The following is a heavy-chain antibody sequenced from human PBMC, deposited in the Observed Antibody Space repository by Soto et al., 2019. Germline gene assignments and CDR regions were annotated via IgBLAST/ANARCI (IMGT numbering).Heavy chain of an antibody. J-gene: IGHJ3*02. Sequence: SETLSLTCTVSGGSISSYYWSWIRQPPEKGLEWIGYIYYSGSTNYNPSLKSRVTISVDTSKNQFSLKLSSVTAADTAVYYCARDGDYDFWSGYYGAFDIWGQGTMVTVSS. CDR1: GGSISSYY. CDR2: IYYSGST. CDR3: ARDGDYDFWSGYYGAFDI. D-gene: IGHD3-3*01. V-gene: IGHV4-59*01.